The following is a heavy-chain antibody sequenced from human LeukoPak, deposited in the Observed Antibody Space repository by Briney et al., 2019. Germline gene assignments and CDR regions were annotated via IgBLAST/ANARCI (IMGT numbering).Heavy chain of an antibody. CDR3: AKDQDIVVVPAAMPFDY. CDR1: GFTFSSYA. CDR2: ISGSGGST. D-gene: IGHD2-2*01. Sequence: PGGSLRLSCAASGFTFSSYAMSWVRQAPGKGLEWVSAISGSGGSTYYADSVKGRFTISRDNSKNTLYLQMNSLRAEDTAVYYCAKDQDIVVVPAAMPFDYWGQGTLVTVSS. V-gene: IGHV3-23*01. J-gene: IGHJ4*02.